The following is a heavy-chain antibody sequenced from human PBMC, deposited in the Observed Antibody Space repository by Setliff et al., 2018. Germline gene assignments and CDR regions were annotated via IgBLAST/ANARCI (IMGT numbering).Heavy chain of an antibody. CDR3: ARARYCSGGRCYWTWLDS. V-gene: IGHV4-39*01. CDR1: GGSISSGNYY. D-gene: IGHD2-15*01. Sequence: SETLSLTCRVSGGSISSGNYYWGLIRQPPGKGLEWVATIYYSGSTYSNPSLKSRLIISVDAPDNQFSVKLSSVTAADTAVYYCARARYCSGGRCYWTWLDSWAQGTQVTVSS. CDR2: IYYSGST. J-gene: IGHJ5*01.